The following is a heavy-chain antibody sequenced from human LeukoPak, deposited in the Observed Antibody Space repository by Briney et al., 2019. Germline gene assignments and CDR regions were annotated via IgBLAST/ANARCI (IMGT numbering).Heavy chain of an antibody. Sequence: PGGSLRLSCAASGFTFSDYYMSWIRQAPGKGLEWVSYISSSGSTIYYADSVKGRFTISRDNAKNSLYLQMNSLRAEDTAVYYRARASQWELLGDYFDYWGQGTLVTVSS. CDR3: ARASQWELLGDYFDY. CDR1: GFTFSDYY. V-gene: IGHV3-11*04. D-gene: IGHD1-26*01. CDR2: ISSSGSTI. J-gene: IGHJ4*02.